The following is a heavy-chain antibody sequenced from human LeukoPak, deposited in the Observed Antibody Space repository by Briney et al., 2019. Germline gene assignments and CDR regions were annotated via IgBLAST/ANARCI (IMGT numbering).Heavy chain of an antibody. D-gene: IGHD2-15*01. V-gene: IGHV1-69*05. J-gene: IGHJ4*02. CDR1: GGTFSSYA. CDR3: ARAASMIGYCSGGSCYSLFGY. CDR2: IIPIFGTA. Sequence: SVKVSCKASGGTFSSYAISWVRQAPGQGLEWMGGIIPIFGTANYAQKFQGRVTITTDESTSTAYMELSSLRSEDTAVYYCARAASMIGYCSGGSCYSLFGYWGQGTLVTVSS.